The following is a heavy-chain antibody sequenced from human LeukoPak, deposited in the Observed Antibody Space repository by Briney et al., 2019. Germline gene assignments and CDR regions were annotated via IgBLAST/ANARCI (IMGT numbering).Heavy chain of an antibody. CDR3: AKDRYDTSVWPYYYAMDV. Sequence: GGSLRLSCAASGFIFNTYPMTWVRQAPGKRLEWVSYITGSSDSVYYADAVKGRFTISRDNSKNTLYLQMNSLRAEDTAIYYCAKDRYDTSVWPYYYAMDVWGQGTTVIVSS. D-gene: IGHD3-22*01. CDR1: GFIFNTYP. J-gene: IGHJ6*02. CDR2: ITGSSDSV. V-gene: IGHV3-23*01.